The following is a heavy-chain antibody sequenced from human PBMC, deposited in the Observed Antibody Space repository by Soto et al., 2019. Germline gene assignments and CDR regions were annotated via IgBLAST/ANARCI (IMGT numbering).Heavy chain of an antibody. D-gene: IGHD2-2*01. CDR1: GGSISSYF. V-gene: IGHV4-59*01. J-gene: IGHJ6*03. CDR2: FYYSGST. Sequence: PSETLSLTCTVSGGSISSYFRSWIRQPPGKGLEWIGSFYYSGSTNYNPSLKSRVTISVDTSKNQFSLKLNSVTAADTAMYYCASHLGYCSSATCPLLYYYLDVWGKGTAVTVSS. CDR3: ASHLGYCSSATCPLLYYYLDV.